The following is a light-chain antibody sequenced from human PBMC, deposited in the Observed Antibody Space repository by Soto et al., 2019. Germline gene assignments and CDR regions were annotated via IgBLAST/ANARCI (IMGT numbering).Light chain of an antibody. CDR1: QSISGW. V-gene: IGKV1-5*01. Sequence: DIQMTQSPSTLSASVGDRVTITCRASQSISGWLAWYQQRPGKAPKLLTYDASRLESGDPSRFNGRGSGTEFTLTIDSLQPDDYATYFCQQYDRYPLAFGPGTKLDIK. J-gene: IGKJ3*01. CDR3: QQYDRYPLA. CDR2: DAS.